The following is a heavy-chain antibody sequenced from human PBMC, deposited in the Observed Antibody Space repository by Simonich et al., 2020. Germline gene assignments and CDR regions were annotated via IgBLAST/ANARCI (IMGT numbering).Heavy chain of an antibody. V-gene: IGHV1-2*02. Sequence: QVQLVQSGAEVKKPGASVKVSCKASGYTFTGYYMHWGRQAPGQGLGGMGWINPNSGGTNNAQKFQGRVTMTRDPSISTAYMELSRLRSDDTAVYYCARDSYSSWYFDLWGRGTLVTVSS. CDR3: ARDSYSSWYFDL. D-gene: IGHD6-13*01. CDR1: GYTFTGYY. CDR2: INPNSGGT. J-gene: IGHJ2*01.